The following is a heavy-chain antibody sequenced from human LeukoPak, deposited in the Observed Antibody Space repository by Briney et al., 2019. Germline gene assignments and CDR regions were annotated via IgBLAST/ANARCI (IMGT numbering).Heavy chain of an antibody. CDR1: GFTVSSNY. Sequence: GGSLRLSCAASGFTVSSNYMSWVRQAPGKGLEWVSVIYSGGTTYYADSVKGRFTISRDNSKNTVYLQMNSLRAEDTAVYYCAGGSWNCSGGSCYDYWGQGTLVTVSS. CDR3: AGGSWNCSGGSCYDY. V-gene: IGHV3-66*02. CDR2: IYSGGTT. D-gene: IGHD2-15*01. J-gene: IGHJ4*02.